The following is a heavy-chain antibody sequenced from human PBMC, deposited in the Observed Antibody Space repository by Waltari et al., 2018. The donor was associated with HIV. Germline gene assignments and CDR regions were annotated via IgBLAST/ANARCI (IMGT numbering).Heavy chain of an antibody. CDR3: ARGQENYGDFGYYYYGMDV. CDR1: GFTFSSYW. V-gene: IGHV3-74*01. D-gene: IGHD4-17*01. CDR2: INSDGSST. J-gene: IGHJ6*02. Sequence: ESGGGLVQPGGSLRLSCAASGFTFSSYWMHWVRQAPGKGLVWVSRINSDGSSTSYADSVKGRFTISRDNAKNTLYLQMNSLRAEDTAVYYCARGQENYGDFGYYYYGMDVWGQGTTVTVSS.